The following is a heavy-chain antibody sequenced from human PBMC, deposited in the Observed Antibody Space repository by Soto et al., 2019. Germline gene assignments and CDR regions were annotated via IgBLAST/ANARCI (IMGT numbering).Heavy chain of an antibody. Sequence: EVQLLESGGHLVQPGGSLRLSCAASGFIFSNYAMSWVRQAPGKGLEWVSFISGSGSTTYYADSVKGRFTISIGNSKNMLYVQMNSLRAEDAAVYYCVREASSTGLHLDHWGRGTLVTVS. CDR1: GFIFSNYA. J-gene: IGHJ4*02. CDR3: VREASSTGLHLDH. CDR2: ISGSGSTT. D-gene: IGHD6-6*01. V-gene: IGHV3-23*01.